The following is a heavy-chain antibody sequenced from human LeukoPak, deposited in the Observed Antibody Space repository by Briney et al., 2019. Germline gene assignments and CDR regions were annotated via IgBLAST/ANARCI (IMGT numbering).Heavy chain of an antibody. V-gene: IGHV4-59*08. Sequence: SETLSLTCTVSGGSISSYYWSWIRQPPGKGLEWIGYIYYSGSTNYNPSLKSRVTISVDTSKNQSSLKLSSVTAADTAVYYCASGDTAAAHIDYWAQGTLVTVSS. D-gene: IGHD5-18*01. CDR2: IYYSGST. J-gene: IGHJ4*02. CDR3: ASGDTAAAHIDY. CDR1: GGSISSYY.